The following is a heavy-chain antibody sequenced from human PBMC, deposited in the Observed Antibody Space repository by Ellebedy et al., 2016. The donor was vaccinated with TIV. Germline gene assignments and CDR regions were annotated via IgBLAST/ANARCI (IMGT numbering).Heavy chain of an antibody. D-gene: IGHD1-26*01. J-gene: IGHJ4*02. CDR3: TGAKSGTFFWDY. CDR2: ISPSSSHT. CDR1: GFTFTDYY. Sequence: GGSLRLSCAASGFTFTDYYMSRVRQVPGKGPEWLSYISPSSSHTNYADSVKGRFTVSRDNVKNSVYLQMNSLRVEDTAVYYCTGAKSGTFFWDYWGQGTLVTVSS. V-gene: IGHV3-11*06.